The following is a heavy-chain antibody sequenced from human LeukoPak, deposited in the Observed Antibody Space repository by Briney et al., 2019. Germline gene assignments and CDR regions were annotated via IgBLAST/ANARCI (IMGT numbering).Heavy chain of an antibody. J-gene: IGHJ6*03. V-gene: IGHV1-8*03. CDR1: GDTFTNYD. Sequence: ASVKVSCKASGDTFTNYDINWVRQATGQGLEWMGWMNPNNGNTGYAQKFQGRVTITRDTSINTAYMELSSLRSEDTAVYYCARRARDCSRTSCFNYYYYTDVWGKGTTVTVSS. D-gene: IGHD2-2*01. CDR3: ARRARDCSRTSCFNYYYYTDV. CDR2: MNPNNGNT.